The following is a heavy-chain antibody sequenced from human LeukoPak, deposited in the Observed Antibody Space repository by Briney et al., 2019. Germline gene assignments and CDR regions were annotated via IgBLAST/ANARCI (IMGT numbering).Heavy chain of an antibody. Sequence: ASVKVSCKVSGYTLTELSMHWVRQAPGKRLEWMGGFDPEDGETIYAQKFQGRVTMTEDTSTDTAYMELSSLRSEDTAVYYCATDILGSGEFDYWGQGTLVTVSS. V-gene: IGHV1-24*01. CDR1: GYTLTELS. J-gene: IGHJ4*02. CDR2: FDPEDGET. CDR3: ATDILGSGEFDY. D-gene: IGHD3-10*01.